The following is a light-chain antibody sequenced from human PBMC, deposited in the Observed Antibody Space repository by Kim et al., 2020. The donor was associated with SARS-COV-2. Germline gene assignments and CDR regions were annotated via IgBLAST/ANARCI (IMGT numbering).Light chain of an antibody. V-gene: IGLV2-8*01. CDR1: RRDVGGYNY. CDR2: GVS. J-gene: IGLJ1*01. CDR3: SSYAGKV. Sequence: GSPGQSVTISCPGTRRDVGGYNYVSWYQQHPGKAPQLMIYGVSKRPSGVPDRFSGSKSGNTASLTVSGLQAEDEADYYCSSYAGKVFGTGTKVTVL.